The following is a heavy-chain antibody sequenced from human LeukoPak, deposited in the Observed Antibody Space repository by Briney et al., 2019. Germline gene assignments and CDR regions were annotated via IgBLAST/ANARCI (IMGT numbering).Heavy chain of an antibody. CDR2: IKQDGSEK. CDR1: GFIFSSYW. D-gene: IGHD5-18*01. J-gene: IGHJ3*02. Sequence: GGSLRLSCAAFGFIFSSYWMSWVRQAPGKGLEWVANIKQDGSEKYYVDSVKGRCTISRDNAKNSLYLQMNSLRAEDTAVYYCARDFLRGYSYDQPDAFDIWGQGTMVTVSS. CDR3: ARDFLRGYSYDQPDAFDI. V-gene: IGHV3-7*01.